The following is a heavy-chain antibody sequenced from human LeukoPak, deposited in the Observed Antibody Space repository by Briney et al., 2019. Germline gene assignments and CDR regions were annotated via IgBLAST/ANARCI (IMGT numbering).Heavy chain of an antibody. CDR2: INPNLGAT. J-gene: IGHJ4*02. D-gene: IGHD4-17*01. V-gene: IGHV1-8*03. CDR3: ARSRVGNGDYFFEDV. Sequence: ASVKVSCKASGYTFTTYDLNRVRQATGQGLEWMGWINPNLGATDYAQKFQGRVTITLNISVSTTYMELSGLRSEDTAVYYCARSRVGNGDYFFEDVWGQGTLVTVSS. CDR1: GYTFTTYD.